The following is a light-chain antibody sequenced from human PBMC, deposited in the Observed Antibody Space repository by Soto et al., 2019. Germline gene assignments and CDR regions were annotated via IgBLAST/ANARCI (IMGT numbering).Light chain of an antibody. J-gene: IGKJ1*01. CDR1: QSVSSN. Sequence: ETVLTQSPGTLSLSPGDRATLSCRASQSVSSNLAWYQQKPGQAPRLLIYATSSRATGIPARFSGSGSGTEFTLTISSLQSEDFAVYYCQQYNNGWTFGQGTKVDIK. CDR3: QQYNNGWT. CDR2: ATS. V-gene: IGKV3-15*01.